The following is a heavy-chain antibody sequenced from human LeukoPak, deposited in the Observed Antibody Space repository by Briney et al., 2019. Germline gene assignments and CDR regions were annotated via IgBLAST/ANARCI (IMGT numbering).Heavy chain of an antibody. J-gene: IGHJ4*02. V-gene: IGHV3-30*18. CDR3: AKDAVFGDYEWVFDY. Sequence: PGRSLRLSCAASGFSFSSYGMNWVRQGPGKGLEWVATISYDGSNKYYADSVKGRFTISRDNSKNTLYLQMNSLRAEDTALYYCAKDAVFGDYEWVFDYWGQGTLVTVSS. CDR2: ISYDGSNK. D-gene: IGHD4-17*01. CDR1: GFSFSSYG.